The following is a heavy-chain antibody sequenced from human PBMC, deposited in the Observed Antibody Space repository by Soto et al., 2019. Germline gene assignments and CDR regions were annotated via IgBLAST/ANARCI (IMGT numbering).Heavy chain of an antibody. CDR1: GGSISSNNW. D-gene: IGHD3-22*01. V-gene: IGHV4-4*02. Sequence: QVQLQESGPGLVKPSGTLSLTCAVSGGSISSNNWWSWVRQPPGKGLEWIGEIYRSGSTNYNPSLKSRVTIPVDKSKNQFSLKLSSVTAADTAVYFCARAGDSSGYNHYWGQGTLVTVSS. CDR3: ARAGDSSGYNHY. CDR2: IYRSGST. J-gene: IGHJ4*02.